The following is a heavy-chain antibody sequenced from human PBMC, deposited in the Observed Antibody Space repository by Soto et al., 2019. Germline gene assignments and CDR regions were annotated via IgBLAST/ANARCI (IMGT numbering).Heavy chain of an antibody. J-gene: IGHJ6*02. Sequence: QVQLVESGGGVVQPGKSLRLSCAASGFRFNSSGMHWVRQSPGKGLEWVAVIIYDGSKREYADSVKGRFTVSRDNSKDTVYLQMNNLRPEDTGVYYCAKALHEFASFFFYGMEGWGQGTPVSVSS. CDR1: GFRFNSSG. CDR3: AKALHEFASFFFYGMEG. V-gene: IGHV3-30*18. D-gene: IGHD3-10*01. CDR2: IIYDGSKR.